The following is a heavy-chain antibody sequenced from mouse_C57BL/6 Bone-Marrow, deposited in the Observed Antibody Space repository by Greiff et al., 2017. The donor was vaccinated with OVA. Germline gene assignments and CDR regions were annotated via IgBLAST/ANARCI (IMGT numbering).Heavy chain of an antibody. J-gene: IGHJ1*03. CDR3: ARNFDV. Sequence: VQLQQPGAELVMPGASVQLSCKASGYTFTSYWMHWVKQRPGQGLEWIGEIDPSDSYTNYNQKFKGKSTLTVDKSSSTAYMQLSSLTSEDSAVYYCARNFDVWGTGTTVTVSS. CDR1: GYTFTSYW. CDR2: IDPSDSYT. V-gene: IGHV1-69*01.